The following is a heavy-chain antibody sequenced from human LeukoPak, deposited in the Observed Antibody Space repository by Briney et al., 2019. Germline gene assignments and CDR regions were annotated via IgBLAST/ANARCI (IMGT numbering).Heavy chain of an antibody. Sequence: SVKVSCKASGGTFSSYAISWVRQAPGQGLEWMGRIIPILGIANYAQKFQGRVTITADKSTSTAYMELSSLRSEDTAVYYCARDSGDGYNLGYWGQGTLVTVSS. CDR2: IIPILGIA. J-gene: IGHJ4*02. CDR1: GGTFSSYA. CDR3: ARDSGDGYNLGY. D-gene: IGHD5-12*01. V-gene: IGHV1-69*04.